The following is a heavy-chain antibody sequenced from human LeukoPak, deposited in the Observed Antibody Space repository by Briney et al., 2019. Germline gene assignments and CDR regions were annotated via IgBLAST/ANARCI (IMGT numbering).Heavy chain of an antibody. CDR3: AKEQGYSSGWYTFDY. Sequence: GGSLRLSCVASGFAFTTYAMSWVRQAPGKGLEWVSALSANGAKTFYADSVKGRFTISRDNSKNTLYLQMNSLRAEDTAVYYCAKEQGYSSGWYTFDYWGQGTLVTVSS. D-gene: IGHD6-19*01. V-gene: IGHV3-23*01. J-gene: IGHJ4*02. CDR2: LSANGAKT. CDR1: GFAFTTYA.